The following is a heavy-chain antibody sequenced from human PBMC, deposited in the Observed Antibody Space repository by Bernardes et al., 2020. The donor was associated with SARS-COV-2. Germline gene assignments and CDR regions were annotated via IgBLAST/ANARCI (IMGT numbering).Heavy chain of an antibody. Sequence: AQPLSLTCTVSGSSISNQYGSWLRQPPGKGLEWIGYIYSSGSTNYNPSLKSRVTISVDTSKNQFSLKLRSMTAADTAMYYCARQGGYGGNPDYWGQGTLVTVSS. J-gene: IGHJ4*02. D-gene: IGHD2-15*01. CDR3: ARQGGYGGNPDY. CDR1: GSSISNQY. CDR2: IYSSGST. V-gene: IGHV4-59*08.